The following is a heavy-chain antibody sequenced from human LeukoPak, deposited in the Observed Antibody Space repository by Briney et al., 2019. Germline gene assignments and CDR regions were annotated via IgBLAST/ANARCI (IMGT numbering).Heavy chain of an antibody. D-gene: IGHD5-12*01. CDR2: ISSSGSTI. CDR3: ASPSPYSGYSDFDY. V-gene: IGHV3-11*01. CDR1: GFTFSDYY. J-gene: IGHJ4*02. Sequence: GGSLRLSCAASGFTFSDYYMSWIRQAPGKGLEWVSYISSSGSTIYYADSVKGRFTISRDNAKNSLYLQMNSLRAEDTAVYYCASPSPYSGYSDFDYWGQGTLVTVSS.